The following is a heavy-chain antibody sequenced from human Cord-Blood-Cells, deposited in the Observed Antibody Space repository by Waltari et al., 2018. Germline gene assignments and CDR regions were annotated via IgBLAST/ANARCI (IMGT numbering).Heavy chain of an antibody. CDR3: AKESKPPYDILTGCYYYYGMDV. Sequence: EVQLLESGGGLVQPGGSLRLSCAASGFTFSSYAMSWVRQAPGKGLEWVSAISGSGGSTYYADSVKGRFTISRDNSKNTLYLQMNSLRAEDTAVYYCAKESKPPYDILTGCYYYYGMDVWGQGTTVTVSS. V-gene: IGHV3-23*01. D-gene: IGHD3-9*01. CDR1: GFTFSSYA. J-gene: IGHJ6*02. CDR2: ISGSGGST.